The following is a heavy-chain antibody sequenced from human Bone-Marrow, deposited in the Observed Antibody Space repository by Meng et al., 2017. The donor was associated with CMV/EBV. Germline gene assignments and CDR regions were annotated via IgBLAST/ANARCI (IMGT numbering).Heavy chain of an antibody. CDR2: IIPIFITA. D-gene: IGHD2-2*01. J-gene: IGHJ6*02. CDR1: GGTFSTYA. CDR3: ARVDIVVVPAALGGYYYYGMDV. V-gene: IGHV1-69*05. Sequence: SVKVSCKASGGTFSTYAINWVRQAPGQGLEWMGGIIPIFITANYAQKFQGRVTITTDESTSTAYMELRSLRSDDTAVYYCARVDIVVVPAALGGYYYYGMDVWGQGTTVTVSS.